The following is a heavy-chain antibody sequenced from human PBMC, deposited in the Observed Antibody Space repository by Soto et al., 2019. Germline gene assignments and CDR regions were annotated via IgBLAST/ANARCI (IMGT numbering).Heavy chain of an antibody. CDR1: GGSISNYC. CDR3: AREVVYYYILSGLKNTSYNWFDP. Sequence: SETLSLTCSFSGGSISNYCWSWIRQPPGKGPEWIGYICDSGSSNYNPSLKSRFTIPVATSKSQFSLKLSSLTAADTAGYYCAREVVYYYILSGLKNTSYNWFDPWGQGTLVTVSS. D-gene: IGHD3-9*01. V-gene: IGHV4-59*13. J-gene: IGHJ5*02. CDR2: ICDSGSS.